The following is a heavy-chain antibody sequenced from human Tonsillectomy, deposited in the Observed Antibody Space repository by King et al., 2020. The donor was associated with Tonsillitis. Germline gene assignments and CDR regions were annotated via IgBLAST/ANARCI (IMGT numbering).Heavy chain of an antibody. Sequence: QLQESGPGLVKPSQTLSLTCTVSGCSISGGEYYLTWILQLPGKCLEWIGYIFYSGYTYYYPSLMSRLTISLDPSKNQFSLKLSSVTAADTAVYYCGRYEGGVFDSWGQGNLVTVSS. D-gene: IGHD2-15*01. V-gene: IGHV4-31*03. J-gene: IGHJ5*01. CDR2: IFYSGYT. CDR3: GRYEGGVFDS. CDR1: GCSISGGEYY.